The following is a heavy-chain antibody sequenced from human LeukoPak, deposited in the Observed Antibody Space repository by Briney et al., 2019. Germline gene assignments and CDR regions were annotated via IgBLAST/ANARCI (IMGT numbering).Heavy chain of an antibody. CDR1: GFTFSGYE. CDR3: ARERDDYYFDY. J-gene: IGHJ4*02. CDR2: ISRSGTII. Sequence: GGSLRLSCAASGFTFSGYEMNWVRQAPGKGLEWVSYISRSGTIISYADSVKGRFTISRDNAKNSLYLQMNSLRAEDTAVYYCARERDDYYFDYWGQGTLVTVSS. V-gene: IGHV3-48*03. D-gene: IGHD3-3*01.